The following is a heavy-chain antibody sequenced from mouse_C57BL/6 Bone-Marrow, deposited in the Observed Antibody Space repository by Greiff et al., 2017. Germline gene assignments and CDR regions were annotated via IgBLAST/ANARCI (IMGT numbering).Heavy chain of an antibody. V-gene: IGHV3-6*01. Sequence: EVQRVESGPGLGKEGQSGGVTWGGKGGGSAGGEGGGGFRQWPVNKLEWMVYISYDGSNNYNPSLKNRISITRDTSKNQFFLKLNSVTTEDTATYYCARRDGYYYFDYWGQGTTLTVSS. CDR2: ISYDGSN. J-gene: IGHJ2*01. D-gene: IGHD2-3*01. CDR1: GGGSAGGEG. CDR3: ARRDGYYYFDY.